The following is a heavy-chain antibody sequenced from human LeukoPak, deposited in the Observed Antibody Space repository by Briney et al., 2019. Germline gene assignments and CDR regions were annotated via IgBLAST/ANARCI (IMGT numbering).Heavy chain of an antibody. CDR3: ARDSSSWYDQGAFDI. V-gene: IGHV1-18*01. Sequence: ASVKVSCKASGYTFTSYGISWVRQAPEQGLEWMGWISAYDGNTNYAQKLQGRVTMTTDTSTSTAYMELRSLRSDDTAVYYCARDSSSWYDQGAFDIWGQGTMVTVSS. D-gene: IGHD6-13*01. J-gene: IGHJ3*02. CDR2: ISAYDGNT. CDR1: GYTFTSYG.